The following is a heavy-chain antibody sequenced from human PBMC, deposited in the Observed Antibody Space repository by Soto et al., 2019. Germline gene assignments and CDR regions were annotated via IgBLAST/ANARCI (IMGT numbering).Heavy chain of an antibody. CDR3: ARGIGYCSSINCYSSRRLRFDS. Sequence: QVQLQQWGAGLLKPSETLSLTCAVYGGSFSGYYWTWIRQSPEKGLEWIGEVNHSGTTYYNPSLKTQVTISLHTPKNQCSLKMSSVTAADTAVYYCARGIGYCSSINCYSSRRLRFDSWGQGTLVTVSS. CDR1: GGSFSGYY. V-gene: IGHV4-34*01. CDR2: VNHSGTT. D-gene: IGHD2-2*01. J-gene: IGHJ4*02.